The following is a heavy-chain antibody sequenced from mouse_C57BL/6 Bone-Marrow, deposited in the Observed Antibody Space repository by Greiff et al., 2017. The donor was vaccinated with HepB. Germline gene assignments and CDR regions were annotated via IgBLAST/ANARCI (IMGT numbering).Heavy chain of an antibody. CDR2: IYPGSGST. V-gene: IGHV1-55*01. J-gene: IGHJ4*01. Sequence: VKVVESGAELVKPGASVKMSCKASGYTFTSYWITWVKQRPGQGLEWIGDIYPGSGSTNYNEKFKSKATLTVDTSSSTAYMQLSSLTSEDSAVYYCAKKSDYYGRGTYAMDYWGQGTSVTVSS. D-gene: IGHD1-1*01. CDR3: AKKSDYYGRGTYAMDY. CDR1: GYTFTSYW.